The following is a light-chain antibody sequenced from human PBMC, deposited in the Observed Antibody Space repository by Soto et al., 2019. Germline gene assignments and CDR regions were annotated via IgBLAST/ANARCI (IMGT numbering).Light chain of an antibody. CDR3: QQYYNFPRT. CDR1: QDIANH. J-gene: IGKJ1*01. V-gene: IGKV1-33*01. CDR2: DSS. Sequence: DIPMTQSPSSLSASVGDRVTITCQASQDIANHVNWYQQKPGKAPNLLIYDSSSLQTGVPSRFSGSVSGTEFTFTISSLQPEDIATYYCQQYYNFPRTFGHGTKVEIK.